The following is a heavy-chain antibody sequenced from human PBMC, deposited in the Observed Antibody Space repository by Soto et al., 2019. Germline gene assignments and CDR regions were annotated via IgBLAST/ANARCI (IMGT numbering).Heavy chain of an antibody. CDR1: GGTVASSHW. D-gene: IGHD2-21*02. CDR3: AREIVTAGGNNYFDP. V-gene: IGHV4-4*01. CDR2: VYHTGDT. J-gene: IGHJ5*02. Sequence: LSLTCGVSGGTVASSHWWSWVRQSPGGGLEWIGNVYHTGDTNFNPSLQSRVTISVDKSNNQFSLRLNSLTAADTAVYFCAREIVTAGGNNYFDPWGPGTLVTVSS.